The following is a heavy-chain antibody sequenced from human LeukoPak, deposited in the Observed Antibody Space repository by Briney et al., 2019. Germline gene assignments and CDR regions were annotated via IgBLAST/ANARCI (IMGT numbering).Heavy chain of an antibody. CDR2: IKQDGSEK. CDR1: GFTFSSYW. V-gene: IGHV3-7*01. Sequence: GGSLRLSCAASGFTFSSYWMSWVRQAPGKGLEWVANIKQDGSEKYYVDSVKGRFTISRDNAKNSPYLQMNSLRAEDTAVYYCARGAAAGTGPSWFDPWGQGTLVTVSS. J-gene: IGHJ5*02. CDR3: ARGAAAGTGPSWFDP. D-gene: IGHD6-13*01.